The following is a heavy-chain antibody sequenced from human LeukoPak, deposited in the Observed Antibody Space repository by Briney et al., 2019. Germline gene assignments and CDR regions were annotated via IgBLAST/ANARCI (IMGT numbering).Heavy chain of an antibody. V-gene: IGHV3-21*01. Sequence: GGSLRLSCAASGFTFSSNSMNWVRQAPGKGLEWVSSISSSSSYIYYADSVKGRFTISRDNAKNSLYLQMNSLRAEDTAVYYCARDLRGSGNEGFDYWGQGTLVTVSS. CDR1: GFTFSSNS. CDR2: ISSSSSYI. D-gene: IGHD3-10*01. J-gene: IGHJ4*02. CDR3: ARDLRGSGNEGFDY.